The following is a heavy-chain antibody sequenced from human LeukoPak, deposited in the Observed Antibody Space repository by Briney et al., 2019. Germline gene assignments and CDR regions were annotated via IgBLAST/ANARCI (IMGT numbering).Heavy chain of an antibody. Sequence: GESLKISCQGSGSSFTSYWIGWVRQVPGKGLEWMGIIYPGDSDTRYSPSFQGQVTISADKSISTAYLQWSSLKASDTAMYYCARLMYYYDSSGYYSQYFDYWGQGTLVTVSS. D-gene: IGHD3-22*01. CDR2: IYPGDSDT. CDR3: ARLMYYYDSSGYYSQYFDY. J-gene: IGHJ4*02. V-gene: IGHV5-51*01. CDR1: GSSFTSYW.